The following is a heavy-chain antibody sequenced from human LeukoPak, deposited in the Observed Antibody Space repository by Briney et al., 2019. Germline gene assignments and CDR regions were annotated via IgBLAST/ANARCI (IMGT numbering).Heavy chain of an antibody. V-gene: IGHV3-30-3*01. CDR3: ARAYGDYVLDY. J-gene: IGHJ4*02. D-gene: IGHD4-17*01. CDR1: GFTFSSYA. Sequence: GGSLRLSCAASGFTFSSYAMHWVRQAPGKGLEWVAVISYDGSNKYYADSVKGRFTISRDNSKNTLYLQMNSLRAEDTAAYYCARAYGDYVLDYWGQGTLVTVSS. CDR2: ISYDGSNK.